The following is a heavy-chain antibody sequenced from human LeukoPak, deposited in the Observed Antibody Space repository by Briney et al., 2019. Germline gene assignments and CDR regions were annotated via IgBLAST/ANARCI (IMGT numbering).Heavy chain of an antibody. D-gene: IGHD3-22*01. Sequence: ASVKVCCKASGYTFTGYYMHWVRQAPGQGLEWMGWINPNSGGTNYAQKFQGRVTMTRDTSISTAYMELSRLRSDDTAVYYCARVRGNYYDSSGYYCFDYWGRGTLVTVSS. V-gene: IGHV1-2*02. CDR1: GYTFTGYY. J-gene: IGHJ4*02. CDR2: INPNSGGT. CDR3: ARVRGNYYDSSGYYCFDY.